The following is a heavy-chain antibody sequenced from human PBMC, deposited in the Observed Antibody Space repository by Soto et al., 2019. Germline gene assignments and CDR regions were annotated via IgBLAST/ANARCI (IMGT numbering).Heavy chain of an antibody. D-gene: IGHD4-17*01. Sequence: EVQLVESGGGLVKPGGSLRLSCAASGFNFSSYSMNWVRQAPGKGLEWVSSISSSSSYIYYADSVKGRFTISRDNAKNSLYLQMNSLRAEDTAVYYCAREGTTVNAFDIWGQGTMVTVSS. CDR3: AREGTTVNAFDI. J-gene: IGHJ3*02. V-gene: IGHV3-21*01. CDR2: ISSSSSYI. CDR1: GFNFSSYS.